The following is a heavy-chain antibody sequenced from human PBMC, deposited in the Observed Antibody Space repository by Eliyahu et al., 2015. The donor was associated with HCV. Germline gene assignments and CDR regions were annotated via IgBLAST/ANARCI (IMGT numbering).Heavy chain of an antibody. D-gene: IGHD6-19*01. CDR2: IPXXGST. Sequence: QVQLQESGPGLVKPSXTLSLTCTVSGGSITTYXWSWIRXPPGKGLEWIGYIPXXGSTNYNPSLXSRVTMSLDTSKNQFSLNLTSVTAADTAMYYCASGGGGIAVTGTGGWFDPWGQGTLATVSS. CDR1: GGSITTYX. J-gene: IGHJ5*02. CDR3: ASGGGGIAVTGTGGWFDP. V-gene: IGHV4-59*01.